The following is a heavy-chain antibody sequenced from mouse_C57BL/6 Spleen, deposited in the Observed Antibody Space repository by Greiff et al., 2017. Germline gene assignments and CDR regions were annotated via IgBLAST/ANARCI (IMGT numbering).Heavy chain of an antibody. D-gene: IGHD1-3*01. J-gene: IGHJ2*01. CDR2: IYPGDGDT. CDR3: ARWELPLYFDY. CDR1: GYAFSSYW. V-gene: IGHV1-80*01. Sequence: QVQLQQSGAELVKPGASVKISCKASGYAFSSYWMNWVQQRPGKGLEWIGQIYPGDGDTNYNGKFKGKATLTADKSSSTAYMQLSSLTSEDAAVYFCARWELPLYFDYWGKGTTLTVSS.